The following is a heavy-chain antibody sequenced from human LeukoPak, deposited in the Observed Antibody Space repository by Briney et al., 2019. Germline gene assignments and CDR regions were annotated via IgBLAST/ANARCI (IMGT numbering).Heavy chain of an antibody. J-gene: IGHJ4*02. V-gene: IGHV4-39*01. Sequence: PSETLSLTCTVSGGSISSSSYYWGWIRQPPGKGLEWIGSIYYSGSTYCNPSLKSRVTISVDTSKNQFSLKLSSVTAADTAVYYCARHKRDIVVVPAANFDYWGQGTLVTVSS. CDR2: IYYSGST. CDR3: ARHKRDIVVVPAANFDY. D-gene: IGHD2-2*01. CDR1: GGSISSSSYY.